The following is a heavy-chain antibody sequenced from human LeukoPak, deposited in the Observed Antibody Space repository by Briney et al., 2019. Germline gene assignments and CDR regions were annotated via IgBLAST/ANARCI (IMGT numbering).Heavy chain of an antibody. J-gene: IGHJ4*02. V-gene: IGHV4-4*07. CDR1: GGSISSYY. Sequence: PSETLSLTCTVSGGSISSYYWSWIRQPAGKGLEWIGRIYTSGSTNYNPSLKGRVTMSVDTSKNQFSLKLSSVTAADTAVYYCAALYYYDSSGYLLDYWGQGTLVTVSS. CDR2: IYTSGST. D-gene: IGHD3-22*01. CDR3: AALYYYDSSGYLLDY.